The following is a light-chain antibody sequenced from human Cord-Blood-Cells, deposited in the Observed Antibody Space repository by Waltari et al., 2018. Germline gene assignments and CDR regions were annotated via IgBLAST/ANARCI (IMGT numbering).Light chain of an antibody. CDR1: QSVLYSSNNKNY. CDR3: QQYYSTPIT. J-gene: IGKJ5*01. Sequence: DIVMTQSPDSLAVSLGERATINCKSSQSVLYSSNNKNYLAWYQQKPGQPPKLLIYWASTRESGVPDRLGGSGSGTDFTLTISSLQAEDVAVYYCQQYYSTPITFGQGTRLEIK. V-gene: IGKV4-1*01. CDR2: WAS.